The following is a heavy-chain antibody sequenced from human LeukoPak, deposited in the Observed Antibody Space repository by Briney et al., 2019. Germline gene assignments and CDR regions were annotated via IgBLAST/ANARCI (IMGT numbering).Heavy chain of an antibody. Sequence: ASVKVSCKVSGHTLTDLSTHWVRQAPGRGLEWMGGIDPEDGETIYAQKFQGRVTMTEDTSTDTAYMELSSLRSEDTAVYCCATGGIYSLLDYWGQGTLVTVSS. V-gene: IGHV1-24*01. CDR1: GHTLTDLS. J-gene: IGHJ4*02. CDR3: ATGGIYSLLDY. D-gene: IGHD1-26*01. CDR2: IDPEDGET.